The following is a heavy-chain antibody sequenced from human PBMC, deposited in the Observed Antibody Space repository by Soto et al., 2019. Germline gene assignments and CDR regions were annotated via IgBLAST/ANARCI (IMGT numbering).Heavy chain of an antibody. CDR2: IWYDGSNK. CDR1: RFTFSSYD. J-gene: IGHJ5*02. V-gene: IGHV3-33*01. Sequence: QVQLVESGGGVVQPGRSLRLSCAASRFTFSSYDMHWVRQAPAKGLEWVALIWYDGSNKYYADSVKGRLTISRDNSKNMLYLQMNSLRAEDTAVYYCARKTSNWFDPWGQGTLVTVSS. CDR3: ARKTSNWFDP.